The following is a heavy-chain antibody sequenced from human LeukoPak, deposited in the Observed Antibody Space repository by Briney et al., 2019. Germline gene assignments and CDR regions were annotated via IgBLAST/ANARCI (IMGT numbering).Heavy chain of an antibody. CDR3: ARGGLQDAFDI. Sequence: SQTLSLTCAVYGGSFSGYYWSWIRQPPGKGLEWIGEINHSGSTNYNPSLKSRVTISVDTSKNQFSLKLSSVTAADTAVYYCARGGLQDAFDIWGQGTMVTVSS. D-gene: IGHD5-24*01. V-gene: IGHV4-34*01. CDR1: GGSFSGYY. J-gene: IGHJ3*02. CDR2: INHSGST.